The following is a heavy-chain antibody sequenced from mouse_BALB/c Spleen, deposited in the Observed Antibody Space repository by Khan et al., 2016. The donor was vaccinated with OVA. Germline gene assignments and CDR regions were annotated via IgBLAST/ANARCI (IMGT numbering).Heavy chain of an antibody. CDR2: ISYSGRT. V-gene: IGHV3-2*02. J-gene: IGHJ2*01. CDR3: AISVTSTRVVATDFDY. Sequence: EVQLQESGPGLVKPSQSLSLTCTVTGYSITSDYAWNWIRQFPGNKLEWMGYISYSGRTSYNPSLKSRISITRDTSKNPFFLLLNSVTREDTATYYCAISVTSTRVVATDFDYWGQGTTLTVSS. D-gene: IGHD1-1*01. CDR1: GYSITSDYA.